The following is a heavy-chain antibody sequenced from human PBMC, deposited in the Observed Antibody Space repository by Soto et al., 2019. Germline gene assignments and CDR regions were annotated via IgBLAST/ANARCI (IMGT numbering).Heavy chain of an antibody. CDR2: IWNDGSET. D-gene: IGHD2-2*01. Sequence: GGPLRLSCAAAGCSFRSYAMHWVRQAPGKGLEWVAVIWNDGSETYYADSVKGRFTISRDNSENTLYLQMNSLRVEDTAVYYCASRSPALDYWGQGTLVTSPQ. CDR1: GCSFRSYA. J-gene: IGHJ4*02. CDR3: ASRSPALDY. V-gene: IGHV3-33*01.